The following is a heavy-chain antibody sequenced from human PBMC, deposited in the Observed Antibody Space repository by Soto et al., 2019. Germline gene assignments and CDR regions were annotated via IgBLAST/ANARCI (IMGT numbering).Heavy chain of an antibody. D-gene: IGHD6-13*01. V-gene: IGHV3-30*18. CDR2: ISHDGSDK. Sequence: GGSLRLSCAASGFTFRNYGMHWVRQAPGKGLEWVAVISHDGSDKYYADSMKGRFIISRDNSENTLFLNMNSLKPEDTAVYYCAKENQHLVHDYWGQGTLVTVSS. CDR1: GFTFRNYG. CDR3: AKENQHLVHDY. J-gene: IGHJ4*02.